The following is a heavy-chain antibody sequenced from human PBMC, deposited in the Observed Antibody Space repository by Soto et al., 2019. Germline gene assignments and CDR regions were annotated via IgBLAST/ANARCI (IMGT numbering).Heavy chain of an antibody. J-gene: IGHJ4*02. Sequence: PGGSLRLSCAASGFTFSSYGMHWVRQAPGKGLEWVAVIWYDGSNKYYADSAKGRFTISRDNSKNTLYLQMNSLRAEDTAVYYCAKDPDHYYDSSGQIWGQGTLVTVSS. CDR1: GFTFSSYG. V-gene: IGHV3-33*06. CDR3: AKDPDHYYDSSGQI. D-gene: IGHD3-22*01. CDR2: IWYDGSNK.